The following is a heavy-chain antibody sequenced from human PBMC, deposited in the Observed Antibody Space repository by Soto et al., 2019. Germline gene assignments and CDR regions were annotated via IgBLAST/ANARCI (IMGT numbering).Heavy chain of an antibody. CDR1: GFDFRTYA. Sequence: EVQLLESGGGLVQPGGSLRLSCAVSGFDFRTYAMSWVRQAPGKGLEWVSSITGSGGSTYSADSVKGRFTISRDNSRNTLDLQMNSLRVEDTAVYYCARRDYGVMADAFDIWGQGTKVAVSS. V-gene: IGHV3-23*01. CDR3: ARRDYGVMADAFDI. CDR2: ITGSGGST. J-gene: IGHJ3*02. D-gene: IGHD4-17*01.